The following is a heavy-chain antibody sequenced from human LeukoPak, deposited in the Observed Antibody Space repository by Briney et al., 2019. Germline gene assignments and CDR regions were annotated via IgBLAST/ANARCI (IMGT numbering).Heavy chain of an antibody. D-gene: IGHD3-10*01. Sequence: SETLSLTCAVYGGSFSGYYWSWIRQPPGKGLEWIGEINHSGSTNYNPSLKSRVTISVDTSKNQFSLKLSSVTAADTAVYYCARVGPYGSGSYYNVNYYYGMDVWGQGTTVTASS. J-gene: IGHJ6*02. CDR1: GGSFSGYY. CDR2: INHSGST. V-gene: IGHV4-34*01. CDR3: ARVGPYGSGSYYNVNYYYGMDV.